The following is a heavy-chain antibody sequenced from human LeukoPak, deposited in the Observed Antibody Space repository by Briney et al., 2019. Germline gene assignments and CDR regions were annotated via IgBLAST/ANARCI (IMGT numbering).Heavy chain of an antibody. Sequence: SGPTLVKPTQTLTLTCSFSGFSLRNSGVAVGWIRQPPGKALEWLALIYWDDDKRYSPSLKSRLTITKATSKTQVVLTMTNMDPVDTATSYCARRSHDYYDSGSYRLFDYWGQGTLVTVSS. CDR2: IYWDDDK. CDR1: GFSLRNSGVA. D-gene: IGHD3-10*01. J-gene: IGHJ4*02. CDR3: ARRSHDYYDSGSYRLFDY. V-gene: IGHV2-5*02.